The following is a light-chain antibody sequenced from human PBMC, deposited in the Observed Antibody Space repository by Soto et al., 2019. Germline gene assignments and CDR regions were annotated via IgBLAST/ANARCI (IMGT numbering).Light chain of an antibody. CDR3: STWDDSLPGIVV. J-gene: IGLJ2*01. Sequence: QSVLTQPPSASGTPGQTVTISCSGSNSNIGSNYVCWYQQLPGTAPKLLIYRNNHRPSGVRDRFSGSKSGTSASLAISGLRSEDEDDYYCSTWDDSLPGIVVFGGGTQLTVL. CDR2: RNN. V-gene: IGLV1-47*01. CDR1: NSNIGSNY.